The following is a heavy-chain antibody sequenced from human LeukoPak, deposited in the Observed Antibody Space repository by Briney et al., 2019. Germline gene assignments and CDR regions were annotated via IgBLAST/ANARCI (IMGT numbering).Heavy chain of an antibody. J-gene: IGHJ5*02. D-gene: IGHD5-12*01. CDR3: ARRSGYDYENWFDP. CDR1: GGSISSSY. Sequence: SETLSLTRTVSGGSISSSYWSWIRQPPGKALEWIGYIYYSGSTNYNPSLKSRVTISVDTSKIQFSLRLSSVTAADTAVYYCARRSGYDYENWFDPWGQGTLVTVSS. CDR2: IYYSGST. V-gene: IGHV4-59*08.